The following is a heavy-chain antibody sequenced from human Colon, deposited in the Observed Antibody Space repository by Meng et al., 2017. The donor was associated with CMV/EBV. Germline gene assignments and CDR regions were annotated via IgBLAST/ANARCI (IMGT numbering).Heavy chain of an antibody. V-gene: IGHV6-1*01. Sequence: SGDRVSSNNVACIWIRQSPSRGLVWLGRTYYWSQWSTDYAVSLSSRINIKADTAKNQFSLQLNSVPPEDTAMYYCARVISSIGIIDYWGQGSLVTVSS. CDR3: ARVISSIGIIDY. CDR1: GDRVSSNNVA. CDR2: TYYWSQWST. D-gene: IGHD1-26*01. J-gene: IGHJ4*02.